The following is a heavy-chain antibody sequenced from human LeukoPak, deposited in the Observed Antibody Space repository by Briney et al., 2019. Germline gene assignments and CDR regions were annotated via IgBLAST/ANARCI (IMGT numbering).Heavy chain of an antibody. V-gene: IGHV3-7*03. Sequence: GGSLRLSCATSGFTFSSNWMSWVRHVPGRGLDWVANIKPDGSAGYYAASVKGRFTVSRDNAKNSLYLQMNSLRAEDTAVFYCARDQYDTWSRRGNFDSWGQGTLVIVSS. CDR3: ARDQYDTWSRRGNFDS. D-gene: IGHD3/OR15-3a*01. J-gene: IGHJ4*02. CDR2: IKPDGSAG. CDR1: GFTFSSNW.